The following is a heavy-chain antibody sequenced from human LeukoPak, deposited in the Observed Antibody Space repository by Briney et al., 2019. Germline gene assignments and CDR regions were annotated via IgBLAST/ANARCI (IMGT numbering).Heavy chain of an antibody. Sequence: QPGGSLRLSCAASGFIFSSYWMSWVRQAPGKGLEWVAVISYDGSNKYYADSVKGRFTISRDNSKNTLYLQMNSLRAEDTAVYYCARDAADYYDFGYFDYWGQGTLVTVSS. CDR1: GFIFSSYW. V-gene: IGHV3-30-3*01. D-gene: IGHD3-22*01. J-gene: IGHJ4*02. CDR2: ISYDGSNK. CDR3: ARDAADYYDFGYFDY.